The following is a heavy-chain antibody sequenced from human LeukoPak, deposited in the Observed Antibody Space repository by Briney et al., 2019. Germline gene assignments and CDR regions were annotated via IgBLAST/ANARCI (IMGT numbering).Heavy chain of an antibody. Sequence: ASVKVSCKASGGTFSSYAISWVRQAPGQGLEWMGGIIPIFGTANYAQKFQGRVTITADKSTSTAYMELSSLRSEDTALYYCARTGGGVSSWFDDYYYYYMDVWGKGTTVTVSS. CDR2: IIPIFGTA. CDR1: GGTFSSYA. D-gene: IGHD6-13*01. J-gene: IGHJ6*03. CDR3: ARTGGGVSSWFDDYYYYYMDV. V-gene: IGHV1-69*06.